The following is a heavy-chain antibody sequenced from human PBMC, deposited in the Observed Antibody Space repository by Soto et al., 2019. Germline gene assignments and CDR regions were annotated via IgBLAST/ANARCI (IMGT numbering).Heavy chain of an antibody. CDR3: ARDRQYNGRWSFDY. D-gene: IGHD1-26*01. V-gene: IGHV4-4*02. CDR2: IFHGGKT. J-gene: IGHJ4*02. CDR1: GASISSEDW. Sequence: SETLSLTRAVSGASISSEDWWNWVSQPPGKGLEWIGEIFHGGKTIYNPSLESRVTVSVDKSRNQFSLEMRSVTAANTAVYYCARDRQYNGRWSFDYWGQGSLVTVSS.